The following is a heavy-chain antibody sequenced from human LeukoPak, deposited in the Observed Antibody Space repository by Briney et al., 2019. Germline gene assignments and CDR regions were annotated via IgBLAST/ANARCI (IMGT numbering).Heavy chain of an antibody. CDR3: ARVKYYGSGSYDPLHYYYGMDV. D-gene: IGHD3-10*01. J-gene: IGHJ6*02. V-gene: IGHV4-59*01. Sequence: PSETLSLTCTVSGGSISSYYWSWIRQPPGKGLEWIGYIYYSGSTNYNPSLKSRVTISVDTSKNQFSLKLSSVTAADTAVYYCARVKYYGSGSYDPLHYYYGMDVWGQGTTVTVSS. CDR1: GGSISSYY. CDR2: IYYSGST.